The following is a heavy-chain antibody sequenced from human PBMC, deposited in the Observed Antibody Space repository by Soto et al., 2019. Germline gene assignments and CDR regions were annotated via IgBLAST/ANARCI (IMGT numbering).Heavy chain of an antibody. CDR1: GGSISSYY. J-gene: IGHJ3*01. CDR3: ARFYGLDAFDF. CDR2: IFYSGST. D-gene: IGHD3-16*01. Sequence: QVQLQESGPGLVKPSETLSLTCTVSGGSISSYYWSWIRQPPGKGLEWIGYIFYSGSTNYNPSLTSRVTLSVDTAKNQFALRLNSGTAADTAVYYGARFYGLDAFDFWGHGTMVTVSA. V-gene: IGHV4-59*08.